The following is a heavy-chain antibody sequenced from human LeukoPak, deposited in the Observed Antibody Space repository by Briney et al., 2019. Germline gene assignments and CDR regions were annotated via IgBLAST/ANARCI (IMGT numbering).Heavy chain of an antibody. CDR1: GFTFDDYA. Sequence: PGGSLRLSCAASGFTFDDYAMHWVRQAPGKGLEWVSLISWDGGSTYYADSVKGRFTISRDNSKNSLYLQMNSLRAEDTAVYYCARAATYYYDSSGYFGYWGQGTLVTVSS. J-gene: IGHJ4*02. D-gene: IGHD3-22*01. V-gene: IGHV3-43D*03. CDR3: ARAATYYYDSSGYFGY. CDR2: ISWDGGST.